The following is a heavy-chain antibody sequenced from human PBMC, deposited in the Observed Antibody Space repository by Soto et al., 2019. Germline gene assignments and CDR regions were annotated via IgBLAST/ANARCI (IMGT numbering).Heavy chain of an antibody. Sequence: PEESLRLSCAAAGFDFEDYAMHWVRQVPGKGLEWVSLTNSDGTDSYYMDSVKGRFTISRDNAKSTLYLQMDRLRPEDTALYFCAKSLYYYDSSPLDHWGQGTLVTVSS. CDR2: TNSDGTDS. D-gene: IGHD3-22*01. J-gene: IGHJ4*02. CDR1: GFDFEDYA. V-gene: IGHV3-43D*04. CDR3: AKSLYYYDSSPLDH.